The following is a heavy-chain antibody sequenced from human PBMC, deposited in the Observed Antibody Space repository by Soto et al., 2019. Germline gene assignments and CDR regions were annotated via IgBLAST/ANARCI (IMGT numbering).Heavy chain of an antibody. CDR3: ARDLHPPRLNVLRFLEWLPAPGFDY. V-gene: IGHV1-3*01. D-gene: IGHD3-3*01. Sequence: GASVKVSCKASGYTFTSYAMHWVRQAPGQRLEWMGWINAGNGNTKYSQKFQGRVTITRDTSASTAYMELSSLRSEDTAVYYCARDLHPPRLNVLRFLEWLPAPGFDYWGQGTLVTVSS. CDR2: INAGNGNT. J-gene: IGHJ4*02. CDR1: GYTFTSYA.